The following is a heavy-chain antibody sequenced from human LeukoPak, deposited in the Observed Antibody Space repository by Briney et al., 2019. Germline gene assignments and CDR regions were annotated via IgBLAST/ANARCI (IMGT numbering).Heavy chain of an antibody. CDR2: INHSGST. V-gene: IGHV4-34*01. D-gene: IGHD6-6*01. CDR3: ARKEQLVPIDY. Sequence: PSETLSLTCAVYGGSFSGYYWSWVRQPPGKGLEWIGEINHSGSTNYNPSLKSRVTISVDTSKNQFSLKLSSVTAADTAVYYCARKEQLVPIDYWGQGTLVTVSS. J-gene: IGHJ4*02. CDR1: GGSFSGYY.